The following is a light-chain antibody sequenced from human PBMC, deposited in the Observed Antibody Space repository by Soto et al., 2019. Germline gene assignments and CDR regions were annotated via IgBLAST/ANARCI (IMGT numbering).Light chain of an antibody. CDR3: QQRSNWQFT. CDR1: QSVSSD. CDR2: DAS. V-gene: IGKV3-11*01. J-gene: IGKJ3*01. Sequence: EIVLTQSPATLSLSPGERATLSCRASQSVSSDLAWYQQKPGQAPRLLIYDASNRATGIPARFSGSGSGTDFTLTIGILEPEDFAVYYCQQRSNWQFTFGPGTKVDIK.